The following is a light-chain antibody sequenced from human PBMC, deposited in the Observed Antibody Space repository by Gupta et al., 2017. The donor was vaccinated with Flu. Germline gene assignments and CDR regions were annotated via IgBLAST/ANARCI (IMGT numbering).Light chain of an antibody. CDR1: SSDVGVYNY. CDR2: DVS. Sequence: QSALTPPASVSGSPGPPLTISCPGTSSDVGVYNYVSWYQQHPGKAPKLMIYDVSNRPSGLSNRFSGSKSGNTASLTISGLQTEDEADYYCSSYTSSSTLVFGGGTKLTVL. V-gene: IGLV2-14*01. CDR3: SSYTSSSTLV. J-gene: IGLJ2*01.